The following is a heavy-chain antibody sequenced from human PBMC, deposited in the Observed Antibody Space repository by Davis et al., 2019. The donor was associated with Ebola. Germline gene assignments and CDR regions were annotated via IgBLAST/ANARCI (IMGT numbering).Heavy chain of an antibody. D-gene: IGHD6-19*01. CDR1: GFTFSSYA. V-gene: IGHV3-23*01. CDR2: ISGSGGST. CDR3: AKKDEKRAVAPYYYGMDV. Sequence: PGGSLRLSCAASGFTFSSYAMSWVRQAPGKGLEWVSAISGSGGSTYYADSVKGRFTISRDNSKNTLYLQMNSLRAEDTAVYYCAKKDEKRAVAPYYYGMDVWGQGTTVTVSS. J-gene: IGHJ6*02.